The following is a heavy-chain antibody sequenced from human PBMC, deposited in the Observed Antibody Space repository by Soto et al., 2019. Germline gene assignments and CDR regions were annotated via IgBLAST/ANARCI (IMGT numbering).Heavy chain of an antibody. CDR2: VRSKGNNYAT. J-gene: IGHJ4*02. Sequence: EVQLEESGGGLVQPGGSLKLSCAASGFTFSNSAVHWVRQASGKGLEWVGRVRSKGNNYATAYTESVKGRFTISRDDSKNTAYLQMNSLKTEDTAVSYCSALSYNSGWHYWGQGTLVTVSS. CDR3: SALSYNSGWHY. CDR1: GFTFSNSA. V-gene: IGHV3-73*01. D-gene: IGHD6-19*01.